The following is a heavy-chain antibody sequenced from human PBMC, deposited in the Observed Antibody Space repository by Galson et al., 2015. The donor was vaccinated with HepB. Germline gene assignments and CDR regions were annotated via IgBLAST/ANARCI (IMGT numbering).Heavy chain of an antibody. J-gene: IGHJ6*02. Sequence: SLRLSCAASGFTFSTYGIHWVRQAPGKGLEWVAATSYDGNKKYYADSVTGRFTISRDDSKNTLSLQMDSLRAEDTAVYYCAKDSRHYGGDYYGVDVWGQGTTVTVSS. CDR1: GFTFSTYG. V-gene: IGHV3-30*18. D-gene: IGHD4/OR15-4a*01. CDR2: TSYDGNKK. CDR3: AKDSRHYGGDYYGVDV.